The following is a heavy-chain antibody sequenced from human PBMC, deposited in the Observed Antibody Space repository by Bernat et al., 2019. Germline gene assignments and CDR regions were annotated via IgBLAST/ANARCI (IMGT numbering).Heavy chain of an antibody. CDR3: ASDGSSSWIPYDY. CDR2: ISSSSSYK. V-gene: IGHV3-21*01. CDR1: GFTFSSYS. Sequence: EVQLVESGGGLVKPGGSLRLSCAASGFTFSSYSMNWVRQAPGQGLEWVSSISSSSSYKYNADSGKDRFTISRDNAKNSLYLQMNSLRAEDTAVYDCASDGSSSWIPYDYWGQGTLVTVSS. J-gene: IGHJ4*02. D-gene: IGHD6-13*01.